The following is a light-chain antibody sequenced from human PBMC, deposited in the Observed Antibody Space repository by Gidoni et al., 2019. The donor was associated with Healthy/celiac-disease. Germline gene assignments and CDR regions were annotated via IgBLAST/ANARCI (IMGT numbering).Light chain of an antibody. CDR2: GAS. CDR3: QQYNNWPQT. J-gene: IGKJ1*01. Sequence: EIVMTQSPATLSVSPGERATLSCRASQSVSSNLAWYQQKPCQAPRLLIYGASTRATGIPARFSGSGSATEFTLTISSLQSEDFAVYYCQQYNNWPQTFGQGTKVEIK. CDR1: QSVSSN. V-gene: IGKV3-15*01.